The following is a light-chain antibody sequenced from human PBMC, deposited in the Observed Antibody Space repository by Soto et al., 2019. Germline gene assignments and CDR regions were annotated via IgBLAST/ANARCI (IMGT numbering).Light chain of an antibody. CDR1: QSISSE. CDR2: GAS. J-gene: IGKJ2*01. V-gene: IGKV3-15*01. Sequence: EIVMTQSPATLSVSPGESATLSCRASQSISSELAWYQQKPGQPPRLLIYGASTRATGVPARFTGSGSGSDLTLTISGLQAEDFAVYYCQQGHNWPITFDQGTRLEI. CDR3: QQGHNWPIT.